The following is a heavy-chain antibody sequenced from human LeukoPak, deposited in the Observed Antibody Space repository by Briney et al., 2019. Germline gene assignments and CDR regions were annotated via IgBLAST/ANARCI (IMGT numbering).Heavy chain of an antibody. D-gene: IGHD6-19*01. J-gene: IGHJ4*02. V-gene: IGHV3-66*01. CDR3: ARDSAWLNFDY. CDR1: GFTVSSNY. CDR2: IYSGGST. Sequence: GSLRPSCAASGFTVSSNYMSWGRPAPGKGVEWVSVIYSGGSTYYADSVKGRFTISRDNSKNTLYLQMNSLRAEDTAVYYCARDSAWLNFDYWGQGTLVTVSS.